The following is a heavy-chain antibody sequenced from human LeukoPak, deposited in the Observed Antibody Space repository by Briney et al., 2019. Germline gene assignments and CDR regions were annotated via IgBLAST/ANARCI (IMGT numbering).Heavy chain of an antibody. CDR1: GDSVSGVY. J-gene: IGHJ4*02. V-gene: IGHV4-59*08. CDR2: VDYSGDT. D-gene: IGHD2-15*01. CDR3: ASPPFATPFDY. Sequence: SETLSLTCTVSGDSVSGVYGSWIRQPPGKGLEWIGYVDYSGDTNYNPSLNTRVTMSLDTSKNQVSLILSSVTAADTAVSYCASPPFATPFDYWGRGTLLTVSS.